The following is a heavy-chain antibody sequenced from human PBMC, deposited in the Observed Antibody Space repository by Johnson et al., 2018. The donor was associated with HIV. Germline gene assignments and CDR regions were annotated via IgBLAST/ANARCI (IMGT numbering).Heavy chain of an antibody. CDR2: IYTGDST. CDR1: GFTVSASS. V-gene: IGHV3-53*01. Sequence: VQLVESGGGLIQPGGSLRLSCAASGFTVSASSMIWVRQAPGEGLKWVSLIYTGDSTSYADSVKGRFTISTDTSKNTLYLQMNALRAGDTAVYYCARVRGYSYGAHAFDIWGQGTMVTVSS. CDR3: ARVRGYSYGAHAFDI. J-gene: IGHJ3*02. D-gene: IGHD5-18*01.